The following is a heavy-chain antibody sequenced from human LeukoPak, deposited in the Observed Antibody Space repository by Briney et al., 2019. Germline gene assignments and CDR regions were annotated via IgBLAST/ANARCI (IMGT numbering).Heavy chain of an antibody. CDR1: GDSITGYY. CDR2: IYYTGNT. D-gene: IGHD2-2*02. V-gene: IGHV4-39*07. Sequence: SETLSLTCSVSGDSITGYYWGWIRQPPGKGLEWIGNIYYTGNTYYNSSLKSRVTISLDTSKNQFSLKVISMTAADTAVYYCARGRCSSTSCYRKRYFDYWGQGTLVTVSS. CDR3: ARGRCSSTSCYRKRYFDY. J-gene: IGHJ4*02.